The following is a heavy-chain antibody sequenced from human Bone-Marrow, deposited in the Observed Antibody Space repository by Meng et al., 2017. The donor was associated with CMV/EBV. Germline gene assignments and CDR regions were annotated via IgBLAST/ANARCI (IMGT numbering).Heavy chain of an antibody. CDR1: GGSISSSSYY. V-gene: IGHV4-39*07. CDR3: AREHRWSPNWFDP. J-gene: IGHJ5*02. D-gene: IGHD1-26*01. Sequence: GSLRLSCTVSGGSISSSSYYWGWIRQPPGKGLEWIGSIYYSGSTYYNPSLKSRVTISVDTSKNQFSLKLSSVTAADTAVYYCAREHRWSPNWFDPWGQGNLVNVSS. CDR2: IYYSGST.